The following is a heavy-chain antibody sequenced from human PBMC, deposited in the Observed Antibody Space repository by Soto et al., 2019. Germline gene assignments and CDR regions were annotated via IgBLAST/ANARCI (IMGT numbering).Heavy chain of an antibody. CDR1: GFTFSSYA. Sequence: GGSLRLSCAASGFTFSSYAMHWVRQAPGKGLEWVAVISYDGSNKYYADSVKGRFTISRDNSKNTLYLQMNSLRAEDTAVYYCAREGLVGASDAFDIWGQGTMVTVSS. J-gene: IGHJ3*02. CDR3: AREGLVGASDAFDI. V-gene: IGHV3-30-3*01. CDR2: ISYDGSNK. D-gene: IGHD1-26*01.